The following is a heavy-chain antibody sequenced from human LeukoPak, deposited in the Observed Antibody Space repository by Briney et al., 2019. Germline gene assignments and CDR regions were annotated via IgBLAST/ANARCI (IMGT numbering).Heavy chain of an antibody. V-gene: IGHV4-59*01. CDR2: IYYSGTT. CDR1: GGSISPYY. D-gene: IGHD3-10*01. J-gene: IGHJ6*03. Sequence: SETLSLTCTVSGGSISPYYWSWIRQPPGKGLEWIGYIYYSGTTNYNPSLKSRVTISVDTSKKQISLKLSSVTAADTAVYYCARNYGSGSYYSYYYMDVWGKGTTVTVFS. CDR3: ARNYGSGSYYSYYYMDV.